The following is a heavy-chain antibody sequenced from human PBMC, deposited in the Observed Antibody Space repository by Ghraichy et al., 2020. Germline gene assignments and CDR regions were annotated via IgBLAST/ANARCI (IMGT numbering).Heavy chain of an antibody. D-gene: IGHD2-2*01. CDR1: GGTFSSYA. Sequence: SVKVSCKASGGTFSSYAISWVRQAPGQGLEWMGGIIPIFGTANYAQKFQGRVTITADESTSTAYMELSSLRSEDTAVYYCAKNIVVVPAANPLDYYYGMDVWGQGTPVTVSS. CDR3: AKNIVVVPAANPLDYYYGMDV. J-gene: IGHJ6*02. CDR2: IIPIFGTA. V-gene: IGHV1-69*13.